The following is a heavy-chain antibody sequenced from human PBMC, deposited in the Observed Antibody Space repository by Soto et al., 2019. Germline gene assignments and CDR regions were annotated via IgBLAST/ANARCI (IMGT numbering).Heavy chain of an antibody. V-gene: IGHV3-33*01. CDR2: IWYDGSNK. D-gene: IGHD1-26*01. Sequence: QVQLVESGGGVVQPGRSLRLSCAASGFTFSSYGMHWVRQAPGKGLEWVAVIWYDGSNKYYADSVKGRFTISRDNSKNTLYLQMNSLRAEDTAVYYCARDPWELLAFDIWGQGTMFTVSS. J-gene: IGHJ3*02. CDR1: GFTFSSYG. CDR3: ARDPWELLAFDI.